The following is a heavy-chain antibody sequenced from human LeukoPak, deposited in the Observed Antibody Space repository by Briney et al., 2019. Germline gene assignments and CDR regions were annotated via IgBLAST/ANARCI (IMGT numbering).Heavy chain of an antibody. V-gene: IGHV3-30*18. J-gene: IGHJ4*02. CDR1: GFTFSSYG. D-gene: IGHD5-12*01. CDR2: ISYDGSNK. CDR3: AKDRGYSGYDYGDFDY. Sequence: GGSLRLSCAASGFTFSSYGMHWVRQAPGNGLEWVAVISYDGSNKYYADSVKGRFTISRDNSKNTLYLQMNSLRAEDTAVYYCAKDRGYSGYDYGDFDYWGQGTLVTVSS.